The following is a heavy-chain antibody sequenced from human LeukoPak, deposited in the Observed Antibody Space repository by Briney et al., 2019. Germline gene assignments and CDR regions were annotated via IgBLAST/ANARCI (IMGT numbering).Heavy chain of an antibody. CDR2: ISYDGSNK. J-gene: IGHJ4*02. CDR1: GFTFSSYG. V-gene: IGHV3-30*03. D-gene: IGHD3-16*01. CDR3: ARTRGYDYVWGSYDY. Sequence: GGSLRLSCAASGFTFSSYGMRWVRQAPGKGLEWVAVISYDGSNKYYADSVKGRFTISRDNSKNTLYLQMNSLRAEDTAVYYCARTRGYDYVWGSYDYWGQGTLVTVSS.